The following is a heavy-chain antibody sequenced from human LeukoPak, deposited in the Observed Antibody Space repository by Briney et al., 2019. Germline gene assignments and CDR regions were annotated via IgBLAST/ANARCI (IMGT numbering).Heavy chain of an antibody. CDR3: AIWGADQNY. J-gene: IGHJ4*02. CDR1: RFTFSNFN. CDR2: ITSDGGSI. V-gene: IGHV3-64*04. Sequence: PGGSLRLSCSASRFTFSNFNMHWVRQAPGKGLQFVSGITSDGGSIDYADSVRGRFTISRDNSKNTLYLQMNSLRAEDTAVYYCAIWGADQNYWGQGTLVTVSS. D-gene: IGHD3-16*01.